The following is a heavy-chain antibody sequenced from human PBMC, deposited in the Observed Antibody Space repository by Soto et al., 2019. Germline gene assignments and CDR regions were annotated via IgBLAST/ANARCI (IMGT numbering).Heavy chain of an antibody. V-gene: IGHV3-48*02. D-gene: IGHD4-17*01. CDR1: GFTFSSYN. J-gene: IGHJ4*02. CDR3: ATRPLYGDYAIDFDH. Sequence: GGSLRLSCAASGFTFSSYNMNWVRQAPGKGLDWVSYISSSSSTIHYADSVKGRFTISRDNAKNSLYLQMNSLRDEDTAVYYCATRPLYGDYAIDFDHWGQGTLVTVS. CDR2: ISSSSSTI.